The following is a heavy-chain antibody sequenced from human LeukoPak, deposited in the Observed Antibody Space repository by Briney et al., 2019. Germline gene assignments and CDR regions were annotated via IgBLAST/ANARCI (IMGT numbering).Heavy chain of an antibody. CDR3: AGVLRYSYGMDV. J-gene: IGHJ6*04. V-gene: IGHV3-23*01. Sequence: QSGGSLRLSCAASGFTFSSYAMSWVRQAPGKGLEWVSAISGSGGSTYYADSVKGRFIISRDNSKNTLYLQMNSLRAEDTAVYYCAGVLRYSYGMDVWGKGTTVTVSS. CDR2: ISGSGGST. CDR1: GFTFSSYA. D-gene: IGHD3-9*01.